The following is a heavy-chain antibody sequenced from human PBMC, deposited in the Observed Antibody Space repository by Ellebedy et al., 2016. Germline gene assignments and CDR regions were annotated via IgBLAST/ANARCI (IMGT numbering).Heavy chain of an antibody. CDR3: TSYGLSGTFDL. CDR2: ITGSGAGT. CDR1: GFTFGSYT. J-gene: IGHJ4*02. Sequence: GESLKISCAASGFTFGSYTMSWVRQAPGKGLEWVSTITGSGAGTNYADSVKGRFTISRDNSRNTLYLQMNSLRVEDTAVYYCTSYGLSGTFDLWGQG. D-gene: IGHD3-10*01. V-gene: IGHV3-23*01.